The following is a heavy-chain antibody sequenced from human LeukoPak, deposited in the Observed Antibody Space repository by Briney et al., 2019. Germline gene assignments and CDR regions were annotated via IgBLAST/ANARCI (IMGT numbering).Heavy chain of an antibody. CDR3: ARGLFGYCSSTSCYRWFDP. Sequence: SETLSLTCTVSGGSIGSGDYYWSWIRQPPGKGLEWLGYIYYSGITYYNPSLKSRITISVNTSKIQFSLKLSSVTAADTAVYYCARGLFGYCSSTSCYRWFDPWGQGTLVTVSS. J-gene: IGHJ5*02. V-gene: IGHV4-30-4*08. CDR1: GGSIGSGDYY. CDR2: IYYSGIT. D-gene: IGHD2-2*03.